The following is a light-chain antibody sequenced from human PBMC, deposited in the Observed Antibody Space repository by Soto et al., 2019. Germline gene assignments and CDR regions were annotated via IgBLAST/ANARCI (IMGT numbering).Light chain of an antibody. J-gene: IGKJ1*01. CDR3: QQYNSWPRT. CDR2: TTS. Sequence: MTQSPSTLSVSPGERATIPCRASESVGSYLAWYQQKPGQAPSLLIYTTSTRASGVPARFSGSGSGTEFTLTINSLQTEDFGLYYCQQYNSWPRTFGQGTKVDI. CDR1: ESVGSY. V-gene: IGKV3-15*01.